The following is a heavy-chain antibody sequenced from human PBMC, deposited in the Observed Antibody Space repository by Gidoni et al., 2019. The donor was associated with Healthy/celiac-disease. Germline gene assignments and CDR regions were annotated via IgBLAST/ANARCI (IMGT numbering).Heavy chain of an antibody. D-gene: IGHD3-3*01. CDR3: ARGLLEWLSGGRGIDY. J-gene: IGHJ4*02. Sequence: EVQLVESGGGLVKPGGSLRLSCAASGFPFSSYSMNWVRQAPGKGLEWVSYIRSSSSYIYNAESVKGRFSISRENAKNSLYLQMNSLRAEDRAVYYCARGLLEWLSGGRGIDYWGQGTLVTVSS. V-gene: IGHV3-21*06. CDR2: IRSSSSYI. CDR1: GFPFSSYS.